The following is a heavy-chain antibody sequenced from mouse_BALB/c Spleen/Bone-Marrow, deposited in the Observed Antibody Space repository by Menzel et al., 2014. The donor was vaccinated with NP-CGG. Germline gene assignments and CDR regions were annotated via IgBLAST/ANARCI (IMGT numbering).Heavy chain of an antibody. CDR1: GYTFTSYV. CDR3: ARGVYYYGSSPYYFDY. CDR2: INPYSDGT. Sequence: EVQLQQSGPELVKPGASVKMSCKASGYTFTSYVMHWVKQKPGQGLEWIGYINPYSDGTKYNEKFKGKATLTSDKSSSTAYMELSSLTSEDSAVYYCARGVYYYGSSPYYFDYWGQGTTLTVSS. V-gene: IGHV1-14*01. D-gene: IGHD1-1*01. J-gene: IGHJ2*01.